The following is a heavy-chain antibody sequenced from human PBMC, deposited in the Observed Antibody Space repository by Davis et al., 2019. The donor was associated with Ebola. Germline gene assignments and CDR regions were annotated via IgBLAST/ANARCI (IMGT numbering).Heavy chain of an antibody. V-gene: IGHV1-69*06. CDR1: GGTFSSYA. CDR3: ARVLRSYDFWSGYYGGYGMDV. D-gene: IGHD3-3*01. CDR2: IIPIFGTA. J-gene: IGHJ6*02. Sequence: SVKVSCKASGGTFSSYAISWVRQAPGQGLEWMGGIIPIFGTANYAQKFQGRVTITADKSTSTAYMELSSLRSEDTAVYYCARVLRSYDFWSGYYGGYGMDVWGQGTTVTVSS.